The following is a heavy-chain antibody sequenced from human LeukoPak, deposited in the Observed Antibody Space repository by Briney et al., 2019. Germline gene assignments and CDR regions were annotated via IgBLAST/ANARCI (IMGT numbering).Heavy chain of an antibody. D-gene: IGHD3-10*01. CDR3: AMGRGRGVRYYFDY. CDR1: GGSFSSYY. CDR2: IYYSGST. V-gene: IGHV4-39*07. J-gene: IGHJ4*02. Sequence: SETLSLTCAVYGGSFSSYYWGWIRQPPGKGLEWIGSIYYSGSTYYNPSLKSRVTISVDTSKNQFSLKLSSVTAADTAVYYCAMGRGRGVRYYFDYWGQGTLVTVSS.